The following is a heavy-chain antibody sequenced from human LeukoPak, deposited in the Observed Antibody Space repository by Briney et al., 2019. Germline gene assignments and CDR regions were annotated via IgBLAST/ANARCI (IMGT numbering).Heavy chain of an antibody. D-gene: IGHD1-1*01. CDR1: GGSISSYY. J-gene: IGHJ4*02. Sequence: SETLSLTCTVSGGSISSYYWSWIRRPPGKGLEWIGYIYYSGSTNYNPSLKSRVTISVDTSKNQFSLKLSSVTAADTAVYYCARLNSIWSYFDYWGQGTLVTVSS. CDR3: ARLNSIWSYFDY. CDR2: IYYSGST. V-gene: IGHV4-59*08.